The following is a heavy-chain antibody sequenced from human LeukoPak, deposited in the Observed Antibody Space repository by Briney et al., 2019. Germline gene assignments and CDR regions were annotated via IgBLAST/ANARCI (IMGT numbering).Heavy chain of an antibody. CDR2: IGGGGPTT. CDR3: ARGFLGGTDQYFDS. Sequence: QPGGSLRLSCAASGFTFSTYAMNWVRQAPAKGLEWVSTIGGGGPTTDCADSVKVRSTISRDNSKNTLYLQMNSLRAEDTAVYFCARGFLGGTDQYFDSWGQGTLVTVSS. CDR1: GFTFSTYA. D-gene: IGHD6-19*01. J-gene: IGHJ4*02. V-gene: IGHV3-23*01.